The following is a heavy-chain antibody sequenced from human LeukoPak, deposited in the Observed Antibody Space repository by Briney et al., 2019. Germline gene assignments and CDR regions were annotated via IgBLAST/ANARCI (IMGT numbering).Heavy chain of an antibody. V-gene: IGHV1-69*01. D-gene: IGHD2-2*01. J-gene: IGHJ5*02. CDR3: AIRLGYCSSTSCSNWFAP. CDR2: IIPIFGTA. CDR1: GFTFSSYA. Sequence: GSSVKVSCKASGFTFSSYAISWVRQAPGQGLEWMGWIIPIFGTANYAQKFQGRFTITADESTSTAYMELSSLRSEDTAVYYCAIRLGYCSSTSCSNWFAPWGQGTLVTVSS.